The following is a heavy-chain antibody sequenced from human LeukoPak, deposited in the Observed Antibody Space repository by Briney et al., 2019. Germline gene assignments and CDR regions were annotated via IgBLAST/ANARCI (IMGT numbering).Heavy chain of an antibody. D-gene: IGHD5-18*01. CDR3: ARSPGYSYGSYYYYYMDV. J-gene: IGHJ6*03. CDR1: GGSFSGYY. Sequence: SSETLSLTCAVYGGSFSGYYWSWIRQPPGKGLEWIGEINHSGSTNYNPSLKSRVTISVDTSKNQFSLKLSSVTAADTAVYYCARSPGYSYGSYYYYYMDVWGKGTTVTVSS. CDR2: INHSGST. V-gene: IGHV4-34*01.